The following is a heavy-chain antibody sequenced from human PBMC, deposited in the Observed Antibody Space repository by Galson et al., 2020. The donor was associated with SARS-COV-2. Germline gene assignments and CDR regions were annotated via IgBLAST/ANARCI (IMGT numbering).Heavy chain of an antibody. CDR2: IRSKANSYAT. CDR3: TRVLPYSSSFWDALDI. Sequence: KVSCAASGFTFSDSSMHWVRQASGKGLEWVGRIRSKANSYATAYAASLKGRFTISRDDSKNTAYLQMNSLKTEDTAVYYCTRVLPYSSSFWDALDIWGQGTRVTVSS. J-gene: IGHJ3*02. D-gene: IGHD6-6*01. CDR1: GFTFSDSS. V-gene: IGHV3-73*01.